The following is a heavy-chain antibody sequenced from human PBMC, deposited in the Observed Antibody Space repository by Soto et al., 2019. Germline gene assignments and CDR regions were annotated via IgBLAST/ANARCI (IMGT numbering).Heavy chain of an antibody. V-gene: IGHV4-39*01. CDR2: IYYRGST. CDR3: ASPAGADHAFDY. Sequence: QLQLQESGPGLVKPSETMSLTCAVSGGFITSSSYYWGWTRQAPGRGQEWIGTIYYRGSTYYNPSLARRVSVSADTSMDQLSLNLRSVTAADTAVYYWASPAGADHAFDYWGQGILVTVSS. CDR1: GGFITSSSYY. J-gene: IGHJ4*02.